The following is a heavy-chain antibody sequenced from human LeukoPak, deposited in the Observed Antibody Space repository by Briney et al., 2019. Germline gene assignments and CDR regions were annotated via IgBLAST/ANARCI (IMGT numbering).Heavy chain of an antibody. Sequence: SETLSLTCVVYGGSFSGYYWSWIRQPPGKGLEWIGEINHSGSTNYNPSLKSRVTISVDTSKNQFSLKLSSVTAADTAVYYCARKLSYSSGWYEGPNWFDPWGQGTLVTVSS. CDR3: ARKLSYSSGWYEGPNWFDP. V-gene: IGHV4-34*01. J-gene: IGHJ5*02. CDR2: INHSGST. D-gene: IGHD6-19*01. CDR1: GGSFSGYY.